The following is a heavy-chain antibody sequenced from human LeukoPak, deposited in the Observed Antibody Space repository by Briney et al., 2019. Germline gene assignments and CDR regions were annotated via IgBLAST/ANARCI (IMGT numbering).Heavy chain of an antibody. CDR2: ISAYNGNT. CDR1: GYTFTSYG. Sequence: ASVKVSCKASGYTFTSYGTSWVPQAPGQGLEWMGWISAYNGNTNYAQKLQGRVTMTTDTSTRTAYMELRSLRSDDTAVYYRAAGGIRYFDWKDAFDIWGQGTMVTVSS. J-gene: IGHJ3*02. D-gene: IGHD3-9*01. V-gene: IGHV1-18*04. CDR3: AAGGIRYFDWKDAFDI.